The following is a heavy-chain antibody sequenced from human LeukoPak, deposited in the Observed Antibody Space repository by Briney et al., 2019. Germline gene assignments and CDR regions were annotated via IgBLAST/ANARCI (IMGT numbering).Heavy chain of an antibody. CDR3: ARGVLAV. Sequence: SETLSLTCAVYGGSFSGYYWSWIRQPPGKGLEGIGEINHSGSTNYNPPPKSRVTISVDTAKNQFSLKLSSVTAADTAVYYCARGVLAVWGKGTTVTVSS. CDR1: GGSFSGYY. J-gene: IGHJ6*04. CDR2: INHSGST. V-gene: IGHV4-34*01.